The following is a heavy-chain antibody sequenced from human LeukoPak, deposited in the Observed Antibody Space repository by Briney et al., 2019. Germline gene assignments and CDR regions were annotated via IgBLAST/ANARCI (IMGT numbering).Heavy chain of an antibody. J-gene: IGHJ5*02. CDR1: GGSTSSSEYY. D-gene: IGHD2-8*01. CDR2: IYYSGRS. Sequence: SEILSLTCSVSGGSTSSSEYYWGWVRQPPGKGLEWIGSIYYSGRSYYNPSLESRVTISVDTSKNQFSLKLSSVTAADTAVYYCARMLPVGNWFDPWGQGTLVTVSS. CDR3: ARMLPVGNWFDP. V-gene: IGHV4-39*07.